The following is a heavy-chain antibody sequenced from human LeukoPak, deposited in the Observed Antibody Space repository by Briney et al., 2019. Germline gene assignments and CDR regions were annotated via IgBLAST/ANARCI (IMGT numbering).Heavy chain of an antibody. V-gene: IGHV4-34*01. Sequence: SETLSLTCAVYGGSFSGYYWSWIRQPPGKGLEWSGEINHSGSTNYNPSLKSRVTISVDTSKNQFSLKLSSVTAADTAVYYCARGLTGYYNPSLQPYYFDYWGQGTLVTVSS. D-gene: IGHD3-9*01. CDR1: GGSFSGYY. J-gene: IGHJ4*02. CDR3: ARGLTGYYNPSLQPYYFDY. CDR2: INHSGST.